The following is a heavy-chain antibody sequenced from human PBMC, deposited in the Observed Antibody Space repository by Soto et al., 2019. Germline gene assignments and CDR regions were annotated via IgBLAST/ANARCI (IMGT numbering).Heavy chain of an antibody. CDR1: GFTFSSYG. V-gene: IGHV3-33*01. J-gene: IGHJ2*01. Sequence: QVQLVESGGGVVQPGRSLRLSCAASGFTFSSYGMHWVRQAPGKGLEWVAVIWYDGSNKYYADSVKGRFTISRDNSKNTLYLQMNSLRAEDTAVYYCAREQGIAAAGNWYFDHWGRGTLVTVSS. CDR3: AREQGIAAAGNWYFDH. CDR2: IWYDGSNK. D-gene: IGHD6-13*01.